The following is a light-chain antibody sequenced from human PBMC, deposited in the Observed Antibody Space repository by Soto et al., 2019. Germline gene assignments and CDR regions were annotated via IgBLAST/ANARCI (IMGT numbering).Light chain of an antibody. Sequence: DIQLTQPPSTLSTSVGDRVHITCRASQSISSWLAWYQQKPGKAPKLLIYKASSLESGVPSRFSGSGSGTEFTLTISSLQPDDFATYYCQQYNSYSQTFGQGTKV. CDR3: QQYNSYSQT. V-gene: IGKV1-5*03. CDR2: KAS. CDR1: QSISSW. J-gene: IGKJ1*01.